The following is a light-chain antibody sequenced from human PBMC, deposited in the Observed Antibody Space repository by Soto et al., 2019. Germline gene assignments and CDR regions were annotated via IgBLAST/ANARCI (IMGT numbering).Light chain of an antibody. J-gene: IGKJ1*01. CDR3: QQYVRSPPSWT. Sequence: PGARATLSCRDSQSVSSSYLAWYQQKPGQAPRRLIYDASSRATGIPDRFSGSGSGTDFTLTIIRLEPEDFAVYYCQQYVRSPPSWTFGQGTKVEIK. CDR1: QSVSSSY. V-gene: IGKV3-20*01. CDR2: DAS.